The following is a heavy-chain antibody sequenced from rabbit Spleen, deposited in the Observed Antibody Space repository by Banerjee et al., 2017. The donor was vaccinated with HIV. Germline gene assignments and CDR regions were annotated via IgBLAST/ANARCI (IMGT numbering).Heavy chain of an antibody. CDR1: GFSFSSGYD. CDR2: IDTSDGDT. J-gene: IGHJ2*01. Sequence: QSLEESGGDLVKPGASLTLTCTASGFSFSSGYDMCWVRQAPGKGLEWIACIDTSDGDTDYANWPKGRFTISKTSSTTVTLQMTSLTAADTATYFCARNYVNAFDPWGQGTLVTVS. CDR3: ARNYVNAFDP. D-gene: IGHD1-1*01. V-gene: IGHV1S40*01.